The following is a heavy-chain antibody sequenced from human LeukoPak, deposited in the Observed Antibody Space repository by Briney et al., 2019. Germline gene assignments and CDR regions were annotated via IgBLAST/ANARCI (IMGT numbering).Heavy chain of an antibody. CDR1: GYTFTGYY. CDR3: ARDLDIVVVVAANPGYNWFDP. Sequence: ASVKVSCKASGYTFTGYYMHWVRQAPGQGLEWMGWINPNSGGTNYAQKFQGRVTMTRDTSISTASMELSRLRSDDTAVYYCARDLDIVVVVAANPGYNWFDPWGQGTLVTVSS. CDR2: INPNSGGT. V-gene: IGHV1-2*02. D-gene: IGHD2-15*01. J-gene: IGHJ5*02.